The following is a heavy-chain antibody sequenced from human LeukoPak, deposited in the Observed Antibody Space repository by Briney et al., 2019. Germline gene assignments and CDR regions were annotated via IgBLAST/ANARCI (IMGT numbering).Heavy chain of an antibody. J-gene: IGHJ6*03. V-gene: IGHV4-34*01. CDR3: ARGYSSGWYYYYYMDV. CDR2: INHSGST. CDR1: GGSFSGYY. D-gene: IGHD6-19*01. Sequence: SETLSLTCAVYGGSFSGYYWSWIRQPPGKGLEWIGEINHSGSTNYNPSPKSRVTISVDTSKNQFSLKLSSVTAADTAVYYCARGYSSGWYYYYYMDVWGKGTTVTVSS.